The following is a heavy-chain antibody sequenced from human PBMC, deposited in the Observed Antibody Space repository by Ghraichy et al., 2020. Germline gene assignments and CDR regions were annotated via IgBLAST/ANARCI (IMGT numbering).Heavy chain of an antibody. CDR3: ASARLLIPDAILRSGSYGLAV. CDR2: ISYDGNNI. V-gene: IGHV3-30*04. D-gene: IGHD2-2*02. J-gene: IGHJ6*02. Sequence: GESLNISCAASGFTFSSFAMHWVRQAPGKGLEWVAIISYDGNNIYYADSVRGRFTISRDNSKNTLYLQMSSLRPEDTAVYFCASARLLIPDAILRSGSYGLAVWGHGTPVTVSS. CDR1: GFTFSSFA.